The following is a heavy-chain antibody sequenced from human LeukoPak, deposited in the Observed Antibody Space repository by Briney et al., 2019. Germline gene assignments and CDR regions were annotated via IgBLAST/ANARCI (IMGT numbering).Heavy chain of an antibody. CDR3: ARGHPDLRFLEWLSRGSAFDI. Sequence: GASMKVSCKASGYTLTELSMHWVRQAPGKGLEWMGGFDPEDGETIYAQKFQGRVTITADESTSTAYMELSSLRSEDTAVYYCARGHPDLRFLEWLSRGSAFDIWGQGTMVTVSS. CDR2: FDPEDGET. CDR1: GYTLTELS. J-gene: IGHJ3*02. V-gene: IGHV1-24*01. D-gene: IGHD3-3*01.